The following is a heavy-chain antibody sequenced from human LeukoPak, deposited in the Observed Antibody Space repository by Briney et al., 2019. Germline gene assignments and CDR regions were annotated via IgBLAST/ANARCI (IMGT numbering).Heavy chain of an antibody. D-gene: IGHD6-6*01. CDR3: ASIAARRGNWFDP. Sequence: GGSLRLPCAASGFTFSSYSMNWVRQAPGKGLEWVSSISSSSSYIYYADSVKGRFTISRDNAKNSLYLQMNSLRAEDTAVYYYASIAARRGNWFDPWGQGTLVTVSS. V-gene: IGHV3-21*01. J-gene: IGHJ5*02. CDR1: GFTFSSYS. CDR2: ISSSSSYI.